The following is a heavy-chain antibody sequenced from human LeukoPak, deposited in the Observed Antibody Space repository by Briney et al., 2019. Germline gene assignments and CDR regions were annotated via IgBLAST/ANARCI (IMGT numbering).Heavy chain of an antibody. J-gene: IGHJ6*02. V-gene: IGHV3-23*01. CDR1: VFTFSAYA. D-gene: IGHD3-10*01. CDR2: ICVSGGST. Sequence: GSLRLSSAASVFTFSAYAMSCGRGAPGEGLWWGSGICVSGGSTYYTDSVKGRFTSYRDNSNNTLYVQMNSLRVEDTAVYYCAKSGGLSGSGRLAMDVWGQGTTVTVSS. CDR3: AKSGGLSGSGRLAMDV.